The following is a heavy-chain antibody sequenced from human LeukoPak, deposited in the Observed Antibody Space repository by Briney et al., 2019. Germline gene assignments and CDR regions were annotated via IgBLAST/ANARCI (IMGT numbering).Heavy chain of an antibody. CDR3: ARAPPYGYTNPLLGFDY. V-gene: IGHV4-34*01. CDR1: GGSFSGYY. CDR2: INHSGSA. D-gene: IGHD5-24*01. J-gene: IGHJ4*02. Sequence: SGTLSLTCAVSGGSFSGYYLSWVRQPPGKGLEWIGEINHSGSANYNPSLQSRVTISVDKSKNQFSLKLSSVTAADTAVYYCARAPPYGYTNPLLGFDYWGQGTLVTVSS.